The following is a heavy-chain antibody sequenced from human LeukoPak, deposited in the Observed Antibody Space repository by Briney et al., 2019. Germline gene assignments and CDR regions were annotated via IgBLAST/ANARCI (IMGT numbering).Heavy chain of an antibody. D-gene: IGHD1-1*01. V-gene: IGHV5-51*01. CDR1: GYSFTSYW. Sequence: GESLKISCKGSGYSFTSYWIGWVRQMPGKGLEWMGIIYPGDSDTRYSPSFQGQVTISADKSISTAYLQWSSLKASDTAMYYCARQYNWNDGRADAFDIWGQGTMVTVSS. J-gene: IGHJ3*02. CDR3: ARQYNWNDGRADAFDI. CDR2: IYPGDSDT.